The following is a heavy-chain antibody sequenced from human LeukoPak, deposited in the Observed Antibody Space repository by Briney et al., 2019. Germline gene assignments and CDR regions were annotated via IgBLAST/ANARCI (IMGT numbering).Heavy chain of an antibody. D-gene: IGHD3-3*01. CDR3: ARDPYSKIFGG. CDR2: IYSGGST. Sequence: QPGGSLRLSCTVSGFTVSSYYMSWVRQAPGKGLEWVSIIYSGGSTYYADSVKGRFTISRDNSKNTVFLQMNSLRAEDTAVYYCARDPYSKIFGGWGHGTLVTVSS. V-gene: IGHV3-66*02. J-gene: IGHJ4*01. CDR1: GFTVSSYY.